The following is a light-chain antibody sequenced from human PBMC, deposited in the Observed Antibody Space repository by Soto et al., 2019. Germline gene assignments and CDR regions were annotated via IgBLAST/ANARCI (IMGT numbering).Light chain of an antibody. CDR3: ASWDDTLSGRV. Sequence: QYVLTQPPSASGTPGQRVTISCAGSSSDIGSNYVYWYQQLPEMAPKLLIYKNDQRPSGISERFSGSKSGTSASLAISGLRTEDEANYYCASWDDTLSGRVFGGGTKVTV. J-gene: IGLJ3*02. CDR2: KND. V-gene: IGLV1-47*01. CDR1: SSDIGSNY.